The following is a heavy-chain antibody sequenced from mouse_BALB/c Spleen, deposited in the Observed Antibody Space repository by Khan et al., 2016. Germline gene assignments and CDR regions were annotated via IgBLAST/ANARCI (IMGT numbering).Heavy chain of an antibody. V-gene: IGHV3-2*02. J-gene: IGHJ3*01. CDR3: AINWDEEDY. CDR2: ISYSGST. Sequence: EVQLVESGPGLVKPSQSLSLTCTVTGYSITSDYAWNWIRQFPGNKLEWMGYISYSGSTSYNPSLKSRISITRDTSKNQFFLQLNSVTTEDTATNYCAINWDEEDYWGQGTLGTVSA. D-gene: IGHD4-1*02. CDR1: GYSITSDYA.